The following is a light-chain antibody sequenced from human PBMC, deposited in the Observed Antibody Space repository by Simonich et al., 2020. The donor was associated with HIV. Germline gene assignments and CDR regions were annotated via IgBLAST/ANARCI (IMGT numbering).Light chain of an antibody. CDR1: QSVLYSSNNKNY. V-gene: IGKV4-1*01. Sequence: DIVMTQSPDSLAVSLGERATINCKSSQSVLYSSNNKNYLAWYQQKPGQPPKLLIYWASTRESGFPDRFSGSGSGTDFTRPLRSMRAEDMAVYYCQQYYSTPLTFGPGTKVEIK. CDR3: QQYYSTPLT. CDR2: WAS. J-gene: IGKJ3*01.